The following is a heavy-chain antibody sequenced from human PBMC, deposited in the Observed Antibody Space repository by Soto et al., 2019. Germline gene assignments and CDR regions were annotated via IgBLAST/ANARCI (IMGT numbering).Heavy chain of an antibody. V-gene: IGHV3-66*01. CDR1: GFTVSNNY. Sequence: EVQLVESGGGLVQPGGSLRLSCTASGFTVSNNYMTWVRQAPGKGLEWVSVIYSDYNTNYADSVKGRFTISRDNSENTVYLQMNSLRAEDTAVYYCARAVLLRFGELLDWGQGTLVTVSS. D-gene: IGHD3-10*01. CDR3: ARAVLLRFGELLD. CDR2: IYSDYNT. J-gene: IGHJ4*02.